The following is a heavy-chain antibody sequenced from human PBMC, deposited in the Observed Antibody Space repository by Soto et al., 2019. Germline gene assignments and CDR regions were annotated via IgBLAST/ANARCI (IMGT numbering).Heavy chain of an antibody. CDR3: TRGPRSTSTGTGAF. J-gene: IGHJ4*02. CDR2: INDDGSHT. Sequence: LRLSCAASGFTFSMYWMHWVRQVPGKGPEWVSRINDDGSHTNYADSVKGRFTISRDNAKNTLYLQMNDLRAEDTAVYYCTRGPRSTSTGTGAFWGQGTLVTVSS. D-gene: IGHD1-1*01. V-gene: IGHV3-74*01. CDR1: GFTFSMYW.